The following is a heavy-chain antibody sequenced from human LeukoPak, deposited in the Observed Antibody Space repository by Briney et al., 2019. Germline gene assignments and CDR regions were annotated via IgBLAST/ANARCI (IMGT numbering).Heavy chain of an antibody. V-gene: IGHV1-69*06. Sequence: SVKVSCKASGGTFSSYAISWVRQAPGQGLEWMGGIIPIFGTANYAQKFQGRVTITADKSTSTAYMELSSLRSEDTAVYYCARSHTGRGHYYYYYMDVWGKGTTVTVSS. J-gene: IGHJ6*03. CDR3: ARSHTGRGHYYYYYMDV. D-gene: IGHD5-18*01. CDR1: GGTFSSYA. CDR2: IIPIFGTA.